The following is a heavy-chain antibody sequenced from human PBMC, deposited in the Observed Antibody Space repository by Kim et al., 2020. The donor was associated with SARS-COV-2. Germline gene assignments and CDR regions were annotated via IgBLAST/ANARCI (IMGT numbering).Heavy chain of an antibody. Sequence: SVKVSCKASGGTFSSYAISWVRQAPGQGLEWMGRIIPILGIANYAQKFQGRVTITADKSTSTAYMELSSLRSEDTAVYYCASQKVIRGWFDPWGQGTLVTVSS. CDR2: IIPILGIA. CDR1: GGTFSSYA. D-gene: IGHD3-22*01. J-gene: IGHJ5*02. CDR3: ASQKVIRGWFDP. V-gene: IGHV1-69*04.